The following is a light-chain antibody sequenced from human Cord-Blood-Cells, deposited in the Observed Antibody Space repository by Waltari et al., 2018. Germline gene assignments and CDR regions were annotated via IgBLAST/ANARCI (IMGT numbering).Light chain of an antibody. Sequence: DIQMTQSPSSLSASVGDRVTITCRASQSISSYLNWYQQKPGKAPKLLIYAASILQSGVPSRFSVSGSVTDFTRTISSRQPEDFATYYCQQSYSTPPTFGQGTKVEIK. CDR3: QQSYSTPPT. V-gene: IGKV1-39*01. CDR1: QSISSY. CDR2: AAS. J-gene: IGKJ1*01.